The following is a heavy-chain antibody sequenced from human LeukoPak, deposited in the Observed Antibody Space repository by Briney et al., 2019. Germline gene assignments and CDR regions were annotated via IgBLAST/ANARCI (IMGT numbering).Heavy chain of an antibody. CDR3: ARDQYTYGYYGYYYSYMDV. Sequence: ASVKVSCKTSGFTFTDHYIHWVRQAPGQGLEWMGRINPNTGGTNYAQNFQGRVTMTRDTSISTAYMELSGLRSDDTAVYYCARDQYTYGYYGYYYSYMDVWGKGTTVTVSS. V-gene: IGHV1-2*06. CDR1: GFTFTDHY. J-gene: IGHJ6*03. D-gene: IGHD3-10*01. CDR2: INPNTGGT.